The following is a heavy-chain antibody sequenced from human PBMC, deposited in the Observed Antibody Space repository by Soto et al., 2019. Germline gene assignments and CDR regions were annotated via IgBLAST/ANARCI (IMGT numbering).Heavy chain of an antibody. CDR3: AREGYCGGDCYTFDY. J-gene: IGHJ4*02. V-gene: IGHV1-18*01. CDR2: ISAYNGNT. D-gene: IGHD2-21*02. CDR1: GYTFTSYG. Sequence: ASVKVSCKASGYTFTSYGISWVRQAPGQGLEWMGWISAYNGNTNYAQKLQGRVTMTTDTSTSTAYTELRSLRSDDTAVYYRAREGYCGGDCYTFDYWGQGTLVTVSS.